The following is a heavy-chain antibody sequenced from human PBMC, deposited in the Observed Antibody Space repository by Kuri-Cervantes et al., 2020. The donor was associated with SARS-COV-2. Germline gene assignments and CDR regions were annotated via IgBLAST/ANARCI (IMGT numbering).Heavy chain of an antibody. V-gene: IGHV4-59*06. CDR1: GGSISSYY. D-gene: IGHD5-12*01. Sequence: GSLRLSCTVSGGSISSYYWSWIRQPAGKGLEWIGYIYYSGSTYYNPSLKSRVTISVDTSKNQFSLKLSSVTAADTAVYYCASFSDSGYDYPPLDAFDIWGQGTMVTVSS. J-gene: IGHJ3*02. CDR2: IYYSGST. CDR3: ASFSDSGYDYPPLDAFDI.